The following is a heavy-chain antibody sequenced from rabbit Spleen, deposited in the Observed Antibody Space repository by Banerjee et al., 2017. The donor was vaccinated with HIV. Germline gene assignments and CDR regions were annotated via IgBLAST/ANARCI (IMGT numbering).Heavy chain of an antibody. CDR2: IYGGDGIST. J-gene: IGHJ4*01. Sequence: QEHLKESGGGLVKPEGSLQLSCTASGFSFTNKAVMCWVRQAPGKGLEWIACIYGGDGISTAYASWAKGRFTVSKTSSTTVTLQMTSLTAADTATYFCARGSATMTLVITGYYLSLWGPGTLVTVS. CDR1: GFSFTNKAV. D-gene: IGHD2-1*01. CDR3: ARGSATMTLVITGYYLSL. V-gene: IGHV1S45*01.